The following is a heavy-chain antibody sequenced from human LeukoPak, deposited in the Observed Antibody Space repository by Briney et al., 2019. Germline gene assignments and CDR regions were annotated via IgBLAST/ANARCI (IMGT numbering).Heavy chain of an antibody. J-gene: IGHJ4*02. V-gene: IGHV1-2*02. D-gene: IGHD6-6*01. CDR3: ARSYSSSSNFDY. Sequence: VKVSCKASGYTFTGYYMHWVRQAPGQGLEWMGWINPNSGGTNYAQKFQGRVSMTTGTSTTTAYMELRSLRSDNTAVYYCARSYSSSSNFDYWGQGTLVTVSS. CDR2: INPNSGGT. CDR1: GYTFTGYY.